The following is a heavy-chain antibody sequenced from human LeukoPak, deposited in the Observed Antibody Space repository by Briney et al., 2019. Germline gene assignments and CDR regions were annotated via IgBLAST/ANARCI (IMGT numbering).Heavy chain of an antibody. CDR1: GFTFSSYG. J-gene: IGHJ4*02. CDR3: ARDSCGGDCYSGHDY. D-gene: IGHD2-21*02. CDR2: ITSKSTHI. Sequence: GGSLRPSCAASGFTFSSYGMNWVRQAPGKGLEWVSSITSKSTHIYYADSLKGRFTISRDNTKNSLYLQMNSLRAEDTAVYYCARDSCGGDCYSGHDYWGQGTLVTVSS. V-gene: IGHV3-21*01.